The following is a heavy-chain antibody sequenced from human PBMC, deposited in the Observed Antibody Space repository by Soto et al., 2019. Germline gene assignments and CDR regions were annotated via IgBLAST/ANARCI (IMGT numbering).Heavy chain of an antibody. J-gene: IGHJ6*02. CDR2: IWYDGSNK. CDR1: GFTFSSYG. CDR3: ARSLLWFGESYGMDV. V-gene: IGHV3-33*01. Sequence: QVQLVESGGGVVQPGRSLRLSCAASGFTFSSYGMHWVRQAPGKGLEWVAVIWYDGSNKYYADSVKGRFTISRDNSKNTLYLQMNSLRAEDTAVYYCARSLLWFGESYGMDVWGQGTPVTVSS. D-gene: IGHD3-10*01.